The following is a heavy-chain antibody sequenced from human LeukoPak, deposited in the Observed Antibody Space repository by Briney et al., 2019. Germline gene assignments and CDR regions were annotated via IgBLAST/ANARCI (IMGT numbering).Heavy chain of an antibody. CDR3: ARGMTTPQSGAFDI. Sequence: GGSLRLSCAASGFTFSSYWMSWVRQAPGKGLEWVANIKQDGSEKYYVDSVKGRFTISRDNAKNSLYLQMNSLRAEDTAVYYCARGMTTPQSGAFDIWGQGTMVTVSS. D-gene: IGHD4-11*01. V-gene: IGHV3-7*04. CDR1: GFTFSSYW. CDR2: IKQDGSEK. J-gene: IGHJ3*02.